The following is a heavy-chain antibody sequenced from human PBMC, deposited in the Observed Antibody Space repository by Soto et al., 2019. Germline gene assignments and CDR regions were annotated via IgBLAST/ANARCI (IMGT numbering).Heavy chain of an antibody. Sequence: TLSLTCTVSGGSISSGGYYWSWIRQHPGKGLEWIGHIYYTGSTYGNPSLQSRVTISVDTSKNQFSLKLSSVTAADTAVYYCARDSALGSSSYYYYFDYWGQGALVTVSS. CDR1: GGSISSGGYY. D-gene: IGHD3-22*01. J-gene: IGHJ4*02. CDR3: ARDSALGSSSYYYYFDY. CDR2: IYYTGST. V-gene: IGHV4-31*03.